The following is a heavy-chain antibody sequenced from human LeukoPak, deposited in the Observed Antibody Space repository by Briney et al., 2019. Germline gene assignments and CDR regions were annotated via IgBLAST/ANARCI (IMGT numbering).Heavy chain of an antibody. J-gene: IGHJ4*02. D-gene: IGHD6-13*01. CDR3: ARGGEYSSSWYGNLNY. CDR1: GFTFSDYY. CDR2: ISSSGSTI. Sequence: GGSLRLSCAATGFTFSDYYMSWIRQAPGKGLEWVSYISSSGSTIYYADSVKGRFTISRDNAKNSLYLQMNSLRAEDTAVYYCARGGEYSSSWYGNLNYWGQGTLVTVSS. V-gene: IGHV3-11*01.